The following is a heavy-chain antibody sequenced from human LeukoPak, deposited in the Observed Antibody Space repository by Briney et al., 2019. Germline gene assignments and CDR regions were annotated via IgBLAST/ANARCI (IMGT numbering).Heavy chain of an antibody. V-gene: IGHV1-69*13. J-gene: IGHJ6*02. CDR3: ARGGRIAAAGRFHYYGMDV. Sequence: SVKVSCKASGGTFSSYAISWVRQAPGQGLEWMGGVIPIFGTANYAQKFQGRVTITADESTSTAYMELSSLRSEDTAVYYCARGGRIAAAGRFHYYGMDVWGQGTTVTVSS. CDR2: VIPIFGTA. CDR1: GGTFSSYA. D-gene: IGHD6-13*01.